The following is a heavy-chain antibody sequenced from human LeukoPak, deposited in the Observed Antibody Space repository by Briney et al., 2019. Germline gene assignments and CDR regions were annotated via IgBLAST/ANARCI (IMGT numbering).Heavy chain of an antibody. CDR1: GGSFSGYY. J-gene: IGHJ5*02. CDR2: INHSGST. V-gene: IGHV4-34*01. Sequence: SETLSLTCAVYGGSFSGYYWSWIRQPPGKGLEWIGEINHSGSTNYNPSLKSRVTISVDTSKNQFTLKLSSVTAADTAVYYCARGNPKNDYIWGSYRSWFDPWGQGTLVIVSS. CDR3: ARGNPKNDYIWGSYRSWFDP. D-gene: IGHD3-16*02.